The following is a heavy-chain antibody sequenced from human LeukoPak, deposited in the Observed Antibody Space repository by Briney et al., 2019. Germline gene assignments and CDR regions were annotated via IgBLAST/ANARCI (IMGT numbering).Heavy chain of an antibody. D-gene: IGHD3-3*01. J-gene: IGHJ3*02. Sequence: ASVKVSCKASGYTFTGYGISWVRQAPGQGLEWMGWINTYNGNTDYAQKLQGRVTMTTDTSTSTAYMELSSLRSEDTAVYYCARARFLEWLLYPDAFDIWGQGTMVTVSS. V-gene: IGHV1-18*01. CDR2: INTYNGNT. CDR1: GYTFTGYG. CDR3: ARARFLEWLLYPDAFDI.